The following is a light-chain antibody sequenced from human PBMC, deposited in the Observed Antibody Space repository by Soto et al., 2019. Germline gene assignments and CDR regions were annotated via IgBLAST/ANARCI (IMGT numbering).Light chain of an antibody. CDR1: QGVSRK. CDR2: GAS. J-gene: IGKJ5*01. CDR3: KRGSSSRFA. Sequence: DIVMTQSPATLSVAPGERVTFSCGASQGVSRKLAWYQHKPGQAPRLLISGASTGATGIPARFSGSGSGTEFTLTISVVEAGDCALYYCKRGSSSRFALGRGTRLEIK. V-gene: IGKV3-15*01.